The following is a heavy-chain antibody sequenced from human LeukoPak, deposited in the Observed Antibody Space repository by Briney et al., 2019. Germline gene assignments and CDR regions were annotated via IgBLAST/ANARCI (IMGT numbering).Heavy chain of an antibody. Sequence: SETLSLTCAVYGGSFSGYYWSWIRQPPGKGLEWIGEINHSGSTNYNPSLKSRVTISVDTSKNQFSLKLSSVTAADTAVYYCARGGRVYYDFWSGYVTPGFDYWGQGTLVTVS. CDR3: ARGGRVYYDFWSGYVTPGFDY. J-gene: IGHJ4*02. V-gene: IGHV4-34*01. CDR2: INHSGST. D-gene: IGHD3-3*01. CDR1: GGSFSGYY.